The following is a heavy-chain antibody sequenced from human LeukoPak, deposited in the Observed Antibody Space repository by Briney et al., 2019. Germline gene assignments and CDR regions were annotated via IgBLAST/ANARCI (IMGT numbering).Heavy chain of an antibody. CDR3: AKEGGLWFGGLFSRYVGF. CDR2: ISGSGGST. CDR1: GFTFSSYG. Sequence: PGGSLRLSCAASGFTFSSYGMSWVRQAPGKGLEWVSAISGSGGSTYYADSVKGRFTISRDNSKNTLYLQMNSLRAEDTALYYCAKEGGLWFGGLFSRYVGFWGQGTLVSVSS. J-gene: IGHJ4*02. V-gene: IGHV3-23*01. D-gene: IGHD3-10*01.